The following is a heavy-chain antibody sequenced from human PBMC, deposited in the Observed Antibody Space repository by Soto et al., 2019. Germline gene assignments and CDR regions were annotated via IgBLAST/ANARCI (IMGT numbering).Heavy chain of an antibody. V-gene: IGHV3-11*04. J-gene: IGHJ6*02. CDR3: ARGGYCSSTSCYALPDV. Sequence: GGSLRLSCAASGFTFSDYYMSWIRQAPGKGLERVSYISSSSSTIYYADSVKGRFTISRDNAKNSLYLQMNSLRAEDTAVYYCARGGYCSSTSCYALPDVWGQGTTVTVSS. CDR2: ISSSSSTI. CDR1: GFTFSDYY. D-gene: IGHD2-2*01.